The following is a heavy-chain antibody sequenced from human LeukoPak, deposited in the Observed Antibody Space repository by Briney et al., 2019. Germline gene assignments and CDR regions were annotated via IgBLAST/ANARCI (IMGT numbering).Heavy chain of an antibody. J-gene: IGHJ6*02. CDR3: AKPYCSGGSCYYYGMDV. D-gene: IGHD2-15*01. Sequence: GGSLRLSCAASGFTFSSYGMHWVRQAPGKGLEWVAVISYDGSNKYYADSVKGRFTISRDNSKNTLYLQMNSLRAEDTAVYYCAKPYCSGGSCYYYGMDVWGQGTTVTVPS. V-gene: IGHV3-30*18. CDR1: GFTFSSYG. CDR2: ISYDGSNK.